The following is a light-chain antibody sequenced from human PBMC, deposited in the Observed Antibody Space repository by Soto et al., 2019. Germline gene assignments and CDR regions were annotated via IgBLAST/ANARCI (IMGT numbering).Light chain of an antibody. Sequence: IVMTQSPLSLSVTPGEAASISCMSSARLLHKNGYNYVDWYLQKPGQPPQLLISLGTNRASGVPDRFSGSGSGTDFTLKISRVEAEDVGVYYCMQALQTRTFGQGTKVDIK. J-gene: IGKJ1*01. CDR1: ARLLHKNGYNY. CDR3: MQALQTRT. CDR2: LGT. V-gene: IGKV2-28*01.